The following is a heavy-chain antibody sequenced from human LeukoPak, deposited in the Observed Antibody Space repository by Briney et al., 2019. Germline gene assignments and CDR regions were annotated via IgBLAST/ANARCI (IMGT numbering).Heavy chain of an antibody. D-gene: IGHD6-13*01. V-gene: IGHV3-48*03. CDR3: ARDSGYSSSWAPFDY. CDR1: GFTFSSYE. CDR2: ISSSGCTI. J-gene: IGHJ4*02. Sequence: PGGSLRLSCAASGFTFSSYEMNWVRQAPGKGLEWVSYISSSGCTIYYADSVKGRFTISRDNAKNSLYLQMNSLRAEDTAVYYCARDSGYSSSWAPFDYWGQGTLVTVSS.